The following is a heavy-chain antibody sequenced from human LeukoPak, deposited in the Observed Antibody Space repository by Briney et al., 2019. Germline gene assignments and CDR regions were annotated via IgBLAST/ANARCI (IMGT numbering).Heavy chain of an antibody. CDR2: IRYDGTIK. CDR1: GFIFTDYG. J-gene: IGHJ4*02. V-gene: IGHV3-30*02. D-gene: IGHD1-1*01. CDR3: AKEGTASKPSDLDY. Sequence: GGSLRLSCAASGFIFTDYGIHWVRQAPGKGLVWVAFIRYDGTIKYYADSVKGRFTISRDNSRNTLYLQMNSLRTEDTAVYYCAKEGTASKPSDLDYWGQGTLVTVSS.